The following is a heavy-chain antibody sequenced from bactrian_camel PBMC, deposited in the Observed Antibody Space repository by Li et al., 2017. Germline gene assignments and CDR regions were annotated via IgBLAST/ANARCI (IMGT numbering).Heavy chain of an antibody. V-gene: IGHV3S44*01. CDR1: GYTYRRHC. CDR3: AAGFRGYCGYGVTQVDDYNT. D-gene: IGHD2*01. J-gene: IGHJ4*01. CDR2: IDGDGST. Sequence: VQLVESGGGLVQPGGSLRLSCAASGYTYRRHCMGWFRQAPGKEREGVAYIDGDGSTTYAASVKGRATISKDNAKNTLYLQMNSLKPEDTGMYYCAAGFRGYCGYGVTQVDDYNTWGQGTQVTVS.